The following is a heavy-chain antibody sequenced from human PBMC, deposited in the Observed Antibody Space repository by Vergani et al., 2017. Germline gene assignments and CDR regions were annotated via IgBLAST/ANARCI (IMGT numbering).Heavy chain of an antibody. J-gene: IGHJ6*02. CDR3: ATASLTMVRGVILYYYGMDV. CDR2: INPNSGGT. D-gene: IGHD3-10*01. V-gene: IGHV1-2*02. CDR1: GYTFTGYY. Sequence: QVQLVQSGAEVKKPGASVKVSCKASGYTFTGYYMHWVRQAPGQGLEWMGWINPNSGGTNYAQKFQGRVTMTRDTSISTAYMELSSLRSEDTAVYYCATASLTMVRGVILYYYGMDVWGQGTTVTVSS.